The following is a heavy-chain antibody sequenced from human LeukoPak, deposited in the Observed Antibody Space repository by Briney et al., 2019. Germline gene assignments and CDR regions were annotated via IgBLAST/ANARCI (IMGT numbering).Heavy chain of an antibody. CDR1: GFTFSSYA. D-gene: IGHD2-2*02. CDR3: ANSIPGLYYYYYYLDV. V-gene: IGHV3-23*01. CDR2: ISASGGTT. J-gene: IGHJ6*03. Sequence: GGSLRLSCAASGFTFSSYAMSWVRQAPGKGLEWVSGISASGGTTYYADSVKGRFTISRDNSKNTLHLQMSSLRAEDTAVYFCANSIPGLYYYYYYLDVWGKGTTVTVSS.